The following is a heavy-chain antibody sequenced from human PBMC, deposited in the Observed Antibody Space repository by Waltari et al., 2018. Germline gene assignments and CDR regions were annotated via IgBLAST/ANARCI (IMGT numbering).Heavy chain of an antibody. Sequence: QVRLVQSGDEIKEPGASVKVSCKASGYTFTRYGISWLRRAPGQGPEWMGWVSPYDGNTNYAQKVQGRVTMTTDTSTTTAYMELRSLTSDDTAMYYCARGDDILTDYYKGLDYWGQGTLVTVSS. CDR3: ARGDDILTDYYKGLDY. J-gene: IGHJ4*02. CDR2: VSPYDGNT. D-gene: IGHD3-9*01. V-gene: IGHV1-18*01. CDR1: GYTFTRYG.